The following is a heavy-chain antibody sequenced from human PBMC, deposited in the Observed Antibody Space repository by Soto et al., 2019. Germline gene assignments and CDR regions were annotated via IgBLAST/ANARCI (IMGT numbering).Heavy chain of an antibody. D-gene: IGHD3-22*01. CDR3: ARSLDSSCYHYLG. CDR2: ISYDGSNK. CDR1: GFTFSSYA. V-gene: IGHV3-30-3*01. J-gene: IGHJ1*01. Sequence: QVQLVESGGGVVQPGRSLRLSCAASGFTFSSYAMHWVRQAPGKGLEWVAVISYDGSNKYYADSVKGRFTSSRDNSKNTLYLQMNSLRAEDTAVYYCARSLDSSCYHYLGWGQGTLVTVSS.